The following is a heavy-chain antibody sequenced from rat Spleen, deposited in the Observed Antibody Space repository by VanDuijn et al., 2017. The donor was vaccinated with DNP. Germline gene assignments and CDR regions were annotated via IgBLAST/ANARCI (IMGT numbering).Heavy chain of an antibody. J-gene: IGHJ2*01. CDR1: GFTFNNYW. CDR3: ARDLDY. Sequence: EVQLVESGGDLVQPGRSLKLSCVASGFTFNNYWMTWIRQVPGKGLEWVASITSSGGSTYYPDSVKGRFTISRDNAKNTLYLQMNSLRSEDTATYYCARDLDYWGQGVMVTVSS. V-gene: IGHV5-31*01. D-gene: IGHD4-2*01. CDR2: ITSSGGST.